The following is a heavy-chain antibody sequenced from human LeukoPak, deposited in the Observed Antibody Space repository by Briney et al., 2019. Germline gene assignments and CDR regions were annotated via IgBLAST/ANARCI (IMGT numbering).Heavy chain of an antibody. CDR1: GFTFSSYA. V-gene: IGHV3-23*01. Sequence: PGGSLRLSCVASGFTFSSYAMSWVRQAPGKGLEWVSAISSSGGSTYYADSVKGRFTISRDNSKNTLSLRMNSLRAEDTAVYYCTTRMVGATTYFNYWGQGTLVTVSS. D-gene: IGHD1-26*01. CDR3: TTRMVGATTYFNY. CDR2: ISSSGGST. J-gene: IGHJ4*02.